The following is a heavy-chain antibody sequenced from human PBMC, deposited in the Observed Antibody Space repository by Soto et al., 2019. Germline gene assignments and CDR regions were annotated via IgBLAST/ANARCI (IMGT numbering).Heavy chain of an antibody. CDR2: IKQDGSEK. D-gene: IGHD6-13*01. Sequence: EVQLVESGGGLVQPGGSLRLSCAASGFTFSSYWMSWVRQAPGKGLEWVANIKQDGSEKYYVDSVKGRFTISRDNAKNSLYLQMNSLRAEDTAVYYCATGGGSSSWFKDCDYWGQGTLVTVSS. CDR3: ATGGGSSSWFKDCDY. J-gene: IGHJ4*02. CDR1: GFTFSSYW. V-gene: IGHV3-7*05.